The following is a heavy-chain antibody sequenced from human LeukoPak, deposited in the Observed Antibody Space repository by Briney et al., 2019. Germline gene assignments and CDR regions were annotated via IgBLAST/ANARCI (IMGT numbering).Heavy chain of an antibody. CDR1: GGSISSGDYY. D-gene: IGHD2-2*01. Sequence: PSETLSLTCTVSGGSISSGDYYWSWIRQPPGKGLEWIGYIYYSGSTYYNPSLKSRVTISVDTSKNQFSLKLSSVTAADTAVYYCAREKRVPAGFDYWGQGTLVTVSS. J-gene: IGHJ4*02. V-gene: IGHV4-30-4*01. CDR2: IYYSGST. CDR3: AREKRVPAGFDY.